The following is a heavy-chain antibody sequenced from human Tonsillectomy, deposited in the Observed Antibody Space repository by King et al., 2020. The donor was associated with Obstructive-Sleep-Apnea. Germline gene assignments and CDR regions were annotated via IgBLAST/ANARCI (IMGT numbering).Heavy chain of an antibody. CDR2: INPNSGDT. J-gene: IGHJ4*02. CDR1: GYPFTGYY. Sequence: VQLVESGAEVKKPGASVKVSCEDSGYPFTGYYIHWVRQAPGQGLEWMGWINPNSGDTYYAQNFQGWVTMTRDTSISTAYMELSRLRSDATAVYYCARDYYDSTGPFDYWGQGTLVTVSS. D-gene: IGHD3-22*01. V-gene: IGHV1-2*04. CDR3: ARDYYDSTGPFDY.